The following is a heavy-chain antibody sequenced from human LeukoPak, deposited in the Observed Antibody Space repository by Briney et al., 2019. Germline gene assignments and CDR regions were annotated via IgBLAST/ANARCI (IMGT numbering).Heavy chain of an antibody. V-gene: IGHV4-4*02. J-gene: IGHJ4*02. CDR1: GGSISSSNW. Sequence: SETLSLTCAVSGGSISSSNWWSWVRQPPGKGLEWIGSIYHSGSTYYNPSLKSRVTISVDTSKNQFSLKLSSVTAADTAVYYCARVSGYSYGPTGYWGQGTLVTVSS. CDR3: ARVSGYSYGPTGY. D-gene: IGHD5-18*01. CDR2: IYHSGST.